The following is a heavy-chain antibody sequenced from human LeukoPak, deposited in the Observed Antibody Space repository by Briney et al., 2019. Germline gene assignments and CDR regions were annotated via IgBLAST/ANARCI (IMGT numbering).Heavy chain of an antibody. Sequence: ASVKVSCKASGYTFTGYYMHSVRQAPGQGVEWMGWINPNSGGTNYAQKFRGRVTMTRHTPIRPPYMELSRLISDETAVYYCARGDSSGEKASDVFDIWGQGTMVTVSS. CDR1: GYTFTGYY. CDR2: INPNSGGT. J-gene: IGHJ3*02. CDR3: ARGDSSGEKASDVFDI. D-gene: IGHD3-22*01. V-gene: IGHV1-2*02.